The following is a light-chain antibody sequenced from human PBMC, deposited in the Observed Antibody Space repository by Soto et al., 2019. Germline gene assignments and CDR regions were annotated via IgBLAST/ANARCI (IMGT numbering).Light chain of an antibody. V-gene: IGLV1-44*01. J-gene: IGLJ1*01. Sequence: QSVLTQPLSVSASPGQRVTISCSGGSSNIGSNTVAWYQHLPGTAPPRLIFTAGQRPSGVPGRFSGSMSGTSASLAISGLQSEDEGDYYCSAWDNSLNGYVFGPGTKLTVL. CDR2: TAG. CDR1: SSNIGSNT. CDR3: SAWDNSLNGYV.